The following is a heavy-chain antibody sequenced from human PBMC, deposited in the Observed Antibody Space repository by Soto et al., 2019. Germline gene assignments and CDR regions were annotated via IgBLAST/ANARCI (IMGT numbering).Heavy chain of an antibody. CDR3: AKGVIAARPYYFDH. V-gene: IGHV3-23*01. J-gene: IGHJ4*02. CDR1: GFTFNNYA. Sequence: GGSLRLSCAASGFTFNNYAVSWARQTPGKGLEWVATISASGAYTFYADSVKGRSTISRDNSQNTLFLHMRSLRAGDTATYYCAKGVIAARPYYFDHWGQGTLVTVSS. CDR2: ISASGAYT. D-gene: IGHD6-6*01.